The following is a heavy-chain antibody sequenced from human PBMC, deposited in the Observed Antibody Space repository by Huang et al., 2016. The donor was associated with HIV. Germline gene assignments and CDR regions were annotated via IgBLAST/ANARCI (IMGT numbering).Heavy chain of an antibody. Sequence: QVQLVQSGDEVKKPGASVKVSCKASGYTFETFGISWVRHAPGQGRQWMGWISANNGKTNYAQRYQGRVTMTTDTSTNTAHMELRSLRSDDTALYYCARGYSSGWDDSYFDYWGQGTLVTVSS. CDR2: ISANNGKT. J-gene: IGHJ4*02. CDR1: GYTFETFG. V-gene: IGHV1-18*01. CDR3: ARGYSSGWDDSYFDY. D-gene: IGHD6-19*01.